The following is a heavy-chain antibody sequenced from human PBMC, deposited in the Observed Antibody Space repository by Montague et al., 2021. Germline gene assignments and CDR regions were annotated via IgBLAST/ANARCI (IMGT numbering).Heavy chain of an antibody. CDR1: GASFNYGDYY. D-gene: IGHD2-2*02. CDR3: ARDVGRYTPAGYFDS. J-gene: IGHJ4*02. CDR2: IHYTDYT. Sequence: TLSLTCNVSGASFNYGDYYWTWIRQHPGKGLEWIGYIHYTDYTQYNPSLNSRLTLSVDTSKNQFSLMLNSVTAADTAVYYCARDVGRYTPAGYFDSWGQGTRVIVSS. V-gene: IGHV4-31*03.